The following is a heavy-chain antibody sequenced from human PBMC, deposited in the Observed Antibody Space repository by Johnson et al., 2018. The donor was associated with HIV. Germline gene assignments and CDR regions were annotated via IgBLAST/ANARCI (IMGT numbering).Heavy chain of an antibody. V-gene: IGHV3-30*18. J-gene: IGHJ3*01. CDR2: ILNDGTNQ. CDR1: GFTFSNYG. Sequence: QVQLVESGGGVVQPGRSLRLSCAASGFTFSNYGMHWVRQSPGRGLAWVAVILNDGTNQFYADSVNGRFPISRDNSKNTLSLEMYSLRVEDTAVYYCVKMYYNFWSGYSAQMDAFDVWGQGTMVTVSS. D-gene: IGHD3-3*01. CDR3: VKMYYNFWSGYSAQMDAFDV.